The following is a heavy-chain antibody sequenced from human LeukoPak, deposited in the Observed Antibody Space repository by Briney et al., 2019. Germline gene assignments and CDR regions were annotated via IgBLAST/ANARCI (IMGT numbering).Heavy chain of an antibody. D-gene: IGHD3-10*01. V-gene: IGHV2-5*02. CDR1: GFSLTTSGVG. CDR3: APGSSGTASTYNWFDP. CDR2: LYWDDNK. Sequence: SGPTLVQPTHTLTLTGTFSGFSLTTSGVGVGWIRQPPGRALDRLALLYWDDNKRYSPSLKSRLTITKDTTKNQVVLTMTNMAPVDTATYFCAPGSSGTASTYNWFDPWGQGTLVTVSS. J-gene: IGHJ5*02.